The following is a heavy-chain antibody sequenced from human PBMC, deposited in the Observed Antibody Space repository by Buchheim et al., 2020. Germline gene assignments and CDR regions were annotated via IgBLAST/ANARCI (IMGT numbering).Heavy chain of an antibody. CDR1: GDSTTSSHW. D-gene: IGHD4-17*01. CDR3: ARAKYGDDFDY. Sequence: QVQLQESGPGLVKPSGTLSLTCAVSGDSTTSSHWWSWVRQPPGKGLEWIGEIYRSGSTYYNPSLKSRVTILVDKSKNQFSLILSSVTAADTAVYYCARAKYGDDFDYWGQGTL. CDR2: IYRSGST. V-gene: IGHV4-4*02. J-gene: IGHJ4*02.